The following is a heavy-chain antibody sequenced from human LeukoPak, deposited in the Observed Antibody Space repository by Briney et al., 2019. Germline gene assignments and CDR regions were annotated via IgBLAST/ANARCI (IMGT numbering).Heavy chain of an antibody. V-gene: IGHV1-2*02. D-gene: IGHD2-2*01. CDR1: GYTFTGYY. J-gene: IGHJ5*02. CDR2: INPNSGGT. Sequence: ASVKVSCKASGYTFTGYYMHWVRQAPGQGLEWMGWINPNSGGTNYAQKFQGRVTMTRDTSISTAYMELSRLRSDDTAVYYCARDLVTGYVLNWFDPWGQGTLVTVSS. CDR3: ARDLVTGYVLNWFDP.